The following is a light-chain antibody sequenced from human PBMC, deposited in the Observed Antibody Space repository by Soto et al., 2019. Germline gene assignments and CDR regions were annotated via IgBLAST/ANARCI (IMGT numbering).Light chain of an antibody. CDR3: MQVIQTPYT. CDR1: GDLQRSHGYSY. J-gene: IGKJ2*01. CDR2: LGS. Sequence: DIVMTQSPLSLPVIPGETASISCRSSGDLQRSHGYSYLDWYLQKPGQSPQLLIYLGSNRASGVPDRFSGSGSGTDFTLKISRVEAEDVGVYYCMQVIQTPYTFGQGTKLEIK. V-gene: IGKV2-28*01.